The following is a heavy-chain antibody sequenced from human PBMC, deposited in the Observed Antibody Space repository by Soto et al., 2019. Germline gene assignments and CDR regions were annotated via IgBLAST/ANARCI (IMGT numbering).Heavy chain of an antibody. CDR1: GFTFSSYP. CDR2: ISYDGSNK. V-gene: IGHV3-30-3*01. CDR3: ARGYYDSSGYECFAY. Sequence: PGGSLRLSCAASGFTFSSYPMHWVRQAPGKGLEWVAVISYDGSNKYYADSVKGRFTISRDNSKNTLYLQMNSLRAEDTAVYYCARGYYDSSGYECFAYWGQGTLVTVSS. D-gene: IGHD3-22*01. J-gene: IGHJ4*02.